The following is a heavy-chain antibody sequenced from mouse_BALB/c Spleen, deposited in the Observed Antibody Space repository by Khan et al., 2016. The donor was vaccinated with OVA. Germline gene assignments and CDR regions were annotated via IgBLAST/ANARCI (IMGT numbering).Heavy chain of an antibody. CDR1: GFSFSGFG. J-gene: IGHJ2*01. CDR3: AKHGPYYFDY. CDR2: ISSCSNSI. D-gene: IGHD1-1*02. Sequence: EVELVESGGGLVQPGGSRKLSCAASGFSFSGFGMHWVRQAPEKGLEWVAFISSCSNSIYYADTVKGRFTISRDNSKNTLFMQMTSLRSEDTAMYYCAKHGPYYFDYWGQGTTLTVSS. V-gene: IGHV5-17*02.